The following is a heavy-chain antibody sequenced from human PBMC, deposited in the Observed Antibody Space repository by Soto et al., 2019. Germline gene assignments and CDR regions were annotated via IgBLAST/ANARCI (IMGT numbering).Heavy chain of an antibody. CDR3: ARVLTVTADAFDI. J-gene: IGHJ3*02. D-gene: IGHD2-21*02. CDR1: GGSISDTYW. CDR2: IHHSGNT. Sequence: PSETLSLTCAVSGGSISDTYWWSWVRQPPGKGLEWIAEIHHSGNTDYNPSLKSRVTISVDTSKNQFSLKLSSVTAADTAVYYCARVLTVTADAFDIWGQGTMVTVSS. V-gene: IGHV4-4*02.